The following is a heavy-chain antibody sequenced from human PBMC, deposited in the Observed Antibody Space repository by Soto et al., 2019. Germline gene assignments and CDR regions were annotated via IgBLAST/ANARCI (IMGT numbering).Heavy chain of an antibody. CDR3: AKDRYGGIAAALFDY. Sequence: GGSLRLSCAASGFTFDDYAMHWVRQAPGKGLEWVSGISWNSGSIGYADSVKGRFTISRDNAKNSLYLQMNSLRAEDTALYYCAKDRYGGIAAALFDYWGQGTLVTVSS. CDR2: ISWNSGSI. D-gene: IGHD6-13*01. V-gene: IGHV3-9*01. J-gene: IGHJ4*02. CDR1: GFTFDDYA.